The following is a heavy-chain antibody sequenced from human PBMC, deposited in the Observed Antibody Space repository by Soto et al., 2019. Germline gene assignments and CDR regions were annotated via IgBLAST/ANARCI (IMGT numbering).Heavy chain of an antibody. CDR1: GGSISSGGYS. V-gene: IGHV4-30-2*01. D-gene: IGHD3-3*01. CDR2: IYDSGSN. CDR3: ARDRRFLEWLAFDP. J-gene: IGHJ5*02. Sequence: SETLSLTCAVSGGSISSGGYSWSWIRQPPGKGLEWIGYIYDSGSNYYNPSLKSRVTISVDRSKNQFSLKLSSVTAADAAVYYCARDRRFLEWLAFDPWGQGTLVTVSS.